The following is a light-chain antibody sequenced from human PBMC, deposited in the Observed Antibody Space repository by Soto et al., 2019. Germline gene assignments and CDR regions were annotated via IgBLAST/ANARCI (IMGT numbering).Light chain of an antibody. Sequence: QSALTQPPSASRSPGQSVTISCTGTSSDVGGYNYVSWYQQHPGKVPKLMIFEVTKRPSGVPDRFFGSKSGNTASLTVSGLQAEDEADYYCSSYAGSNNFVVFGGGTKLTVL. CDR1: SSDVGGYNY. J-gene: IGLJ2*01. CDR2: EVT. CDR3: SSYAGSNNFVV. V-gene: IGLV2-8*01.